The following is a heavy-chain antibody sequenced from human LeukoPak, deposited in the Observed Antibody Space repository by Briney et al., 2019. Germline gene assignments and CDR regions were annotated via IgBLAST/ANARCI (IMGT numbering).Heavy chain of an antibody. J-gene: IGHJ5*02. CDR3: ARASSIWYYSTLNWFDP. CDR1: GYTFTSYD. D-gene: IGHD6-13*01. V-gene: IGHV1-8*01. Sequence: ASVEVSCKASGYTFTSYDINWVRQATGQGLEWMGWMNPNSGNTGYAQKFQGRVTMTRNTSISTAYMELSSLRSEDTAVYYCARASSIWYYSTLNWFDPWGQGTLVTVSS. CDR2: MNPNSGNT.